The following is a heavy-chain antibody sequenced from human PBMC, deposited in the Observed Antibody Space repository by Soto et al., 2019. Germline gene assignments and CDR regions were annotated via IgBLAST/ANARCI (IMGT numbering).Heavy chain of an antibody. J-gene: IGHJ6*02. CDR1: GGSISSSSYY. V-gene: IGHV4-39*01. D-gene: IGHD3-10*01. CDR3: VRLNYYGSGSYSGHMDV. CDR2: IYYSGST. Sequence: SETLSLTCTVSGGSISSSSYYWGWIRQPPGKGLECIGNIYYSGSTNYNPSLKSRVTISVDTSKNQFSLKLSSVTAADTAVYYCVRLNYYGSGSYSGHMDVWGQGTTVTVSS.